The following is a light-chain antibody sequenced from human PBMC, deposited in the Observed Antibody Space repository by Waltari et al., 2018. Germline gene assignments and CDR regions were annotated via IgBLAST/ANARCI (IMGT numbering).Light chain of an antibody. CDR2: GKN. CDR3: NSRDSSGNHVV. Sequence: SSELTQDPAVSVALGPTVRITCQGDSLRSYYASWYQQKPGQAPVLVIYGKNNRPSGIPDRVLGSSSGNTASLTITGAQAEDEADYYCNSRDSSGNHVVFGGGTKLTVL. J-gene: IGLJ2*01. CDR1: SLRSYY. V-gene: IGLV3-19*01.